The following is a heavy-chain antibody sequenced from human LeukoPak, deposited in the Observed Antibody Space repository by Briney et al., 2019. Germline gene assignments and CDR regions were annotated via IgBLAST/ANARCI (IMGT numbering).Heavy chain of an antibody. Sequence: SETLSLTCTVSGGSISSYYWSWIRQPPGKGLEWIGYIYYSGSTNYNPSLKSRVTISVDTSKNQFSLKLSSVTAADTAVYYCARRDGSAVAGCGLASWGPGTLVTVSS. V-gene: IGHV4-59*08. CDR2: IYYSGST. CDR1: GGSISSYY. CDR3: ARRDGSAVAGCGLAS. J-gene: IGHJ4*02. D-gene: IGHD6-19*01.